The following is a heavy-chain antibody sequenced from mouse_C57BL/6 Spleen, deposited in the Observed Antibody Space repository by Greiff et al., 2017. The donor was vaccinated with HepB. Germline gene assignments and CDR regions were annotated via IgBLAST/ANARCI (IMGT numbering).Heavy chain of an antibody. CDR3: TRREDYGYFDY. V-gene: IGHV6-6*01. Sequence: EVKLMESGGGLVQPGGSMKLSCAASGFTFSDAWMDWVRQSPEKGLEWVAEIRNKANNHATYYAESVIGRFTISRDDSKSSVYLQMNSLRAEDTGIYYCTRREDYGYFDYWGQGTTLTVSS. CDR2: IRNKANNHAT. J-gene: IGHJ2*01. CDR1: GFTFSDAW. D-gene: IGHD1-1*01.